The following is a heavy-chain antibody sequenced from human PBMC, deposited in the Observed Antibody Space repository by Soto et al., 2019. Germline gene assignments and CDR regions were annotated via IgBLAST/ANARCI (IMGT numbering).Heavy chain of an antibody. Sequence: PSGTLSLTCSLYGGSFDGYYWSWIRQSPGKGLEWIGEIHHSGSTKYNPSLKSRVSLSVDTSTKQFYLKMTSMNAADRGVYSCARGVDHWRGYVFWGQGT. CDR2: IHHSGST. CDR1: GGSFDGYY. V-gene: IGHV4-34*01. J-gene: IGHJ4*02. D-gene: IGHD5-12*01. CDR3: ARGVDHWRGYVF.